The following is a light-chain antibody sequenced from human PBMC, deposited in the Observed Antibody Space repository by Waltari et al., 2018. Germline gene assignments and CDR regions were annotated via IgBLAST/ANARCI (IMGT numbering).Light chain of an antibody. CDR3: QQSYSTLGT. J-gene: IGKJ2*01. CDR2: AAS. Sequence: DIQMTQSPSSLSASVGDRVTITCRASKSISSSVNWYQQKPGKAPKLLIYAASSLQSGVPSRFSGSGSGTDFTLTISSLQPEDFATYYCQQSYSTLGTFGQGTKLEIK. V-gene: IGKV1-39*01. CDR1: KSISSS.